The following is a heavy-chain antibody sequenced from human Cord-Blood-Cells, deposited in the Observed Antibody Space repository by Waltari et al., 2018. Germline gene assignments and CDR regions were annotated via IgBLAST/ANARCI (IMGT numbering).Heavy chain of an antibody. CDR3: GIVGATTAFDI. D-gene: IGHD1-26*01. Sequence: QVQLQQWGAGLLKPSETRSLTCAVHGGSFSGYYWSWIRQPPGKGLEWIGEINHSGSTNYNPSLKSRVTISVDTSKNQFSLKLSSVTAADTAVYYCGIVGATTAFDIWGQGTMVTVSS. J-gene: IGHJ3*02. V-gene: IGHV4-34*01. CDR1: GGSFSGYY. CDR2: INHSGST.